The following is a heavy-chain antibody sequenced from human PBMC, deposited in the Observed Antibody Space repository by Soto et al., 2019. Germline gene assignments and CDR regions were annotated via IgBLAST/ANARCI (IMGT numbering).Heavy chain of an antibody. CDR3: ARSEYSSSWGTVYGMDV. Sequence: SETLCLTCTVSCGSISSYYCSWIRQPPGKGLEWIGYIYYSGSTNYNPSLKSRVTISVDTSKNQFSLKLSSVTAADTAVYYCARSEYSSSWGTVYGMDVWGQGPTVTVSS. J-gene: IGHJ6*02. V-gene: IGHV4-59*01. CDR1: CGSISSYY. D-gene: IGHD6-6*01. CDR2: IYYSGST.